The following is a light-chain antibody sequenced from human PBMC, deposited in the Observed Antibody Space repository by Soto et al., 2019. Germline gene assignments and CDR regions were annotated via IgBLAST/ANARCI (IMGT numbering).Light chain of an antibody. J-gene: IGLJ2*01. CDR1: SSDVGSYNL. V-gene: IGLV2-23*02. Sequence: QSALTQPASVSGSPGQSITISCTGTSSDVGSYNLVSWYQQHPGKAPKLMLYEVTKRPSGVSNRFSGSKSGNTASLTISGLQAEDEADYYCCSYADSNAPVVFGGGTKLTVL. CDR3: CSYADSNAPVV. CDR2: EVT.